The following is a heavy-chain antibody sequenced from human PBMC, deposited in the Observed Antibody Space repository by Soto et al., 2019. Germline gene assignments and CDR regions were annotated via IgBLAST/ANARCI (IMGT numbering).Heavy chain of an antibody. D-gene: IGHD6-19*01. V-gene: IGHV5-10-1*01. J-gene: IGHJ6*02. Sequence: GESLKISCKGSGYSFTSYWISWVRQMPGKGLEWMGRIDPSDSYTNYSPSFQGHVTISADKSINTAYLQWSSLKASDTAMYYCARLAYSSGWYEYYYYYGMDVWGQGTTVTVSS. CDR2: IDPSDSYT. CDR1: GYSFTSYW. CDR3: ARLAYSSGWYEYYYYYGMDV.